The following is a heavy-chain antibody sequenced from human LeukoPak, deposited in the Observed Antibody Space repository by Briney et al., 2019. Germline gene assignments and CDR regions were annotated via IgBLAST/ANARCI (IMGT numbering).Heavy chain of an antibody. Sequence: GGSLRLSCAASGFTFGSFGMNWVRQAPGRGLEWVSYISSSGNAIYYAESVKGRFTISRDNARNPLYLQMDSLRVEDTAVYYCARAPLEIVGIDYWGQGTLVTVSS. CDR3: ARAPLEIVGIDY. CDR2: ISSSGNAI. CDR1: GFTFGSFG. J-gene: IGHJ4*02. D-gene: IGHD1-26*01. V-gene: IGHV3-48*01.